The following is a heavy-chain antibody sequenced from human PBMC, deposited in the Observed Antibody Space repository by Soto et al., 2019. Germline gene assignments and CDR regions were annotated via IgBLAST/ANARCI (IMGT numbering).Heavy chain of an antibody. CDR1: GFTFTSSA. CDR2: IVVGSGNT. D-gene: IGHD1-26*01. Sequence: SVKVSCKASGFTFTSSAVQWVRQARGQRLEWIGWIVVGSGNTNYAQKFQERVTITRDMSTSTAYMELSSLGSEDTAVYYCAADLHSGSYYDAFDIWGQGTMVTVSS. V-gene: IGHV1-58*01. CDR3: AADLHSGSYYDAFDI. J-gene: IGHJ3*02.